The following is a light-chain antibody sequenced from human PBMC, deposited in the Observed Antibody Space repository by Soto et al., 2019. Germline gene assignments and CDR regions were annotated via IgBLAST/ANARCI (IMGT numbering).Light chain of an antibody. CDR3: QQYKSWVT. J-gene: IGKJ4*01. Sequence: DIQMTQSPSTLSASVGDRVTITCRASQSISSWLAWYQQKPGKAPKLLIYDASSLESGVPSRFSGSGSGTEVTLTISSLQPDGFATYYCQQYKSWVTVGGGAKVDIK. CDR2: DAS. V-gene: IGKV1-5*01. CDR1: QSISSW.